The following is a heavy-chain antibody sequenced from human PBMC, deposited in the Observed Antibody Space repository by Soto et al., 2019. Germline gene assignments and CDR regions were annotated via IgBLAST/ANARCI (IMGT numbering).Heavy chain of an antibody. CDR2: IIPIFGTA. CDR3: ANTPSGSYLTAFDI. V-gene: IGHV1-69*01. J-gene: IGHJ3*02. Sequence: QVQLVQSGAEVKKPGSSVKFSCKASGGTLTSYAITSVRQAPGQGLEWMGGIIPIFGTANYAQKIQGRVTITADESTSTAYMELSSLTAEDTAVYYCANTPSGSYLTAFDIWGQGTMVTVSS. CDR1: GGTLTSYA. D-gene: IGHD1-26*01.